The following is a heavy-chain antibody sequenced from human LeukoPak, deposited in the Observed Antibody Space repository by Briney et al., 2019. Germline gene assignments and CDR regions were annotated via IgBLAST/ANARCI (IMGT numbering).Heavy chain of an antibody. D-gene: IGHD6-13*01. V-gene: IGHV4-39*07. CDR1: GGSISTSGYY. Sequence: SETLSLTCTVSGGSISTSGYYWAWIRQPPGKGLEWIGSVSSDGGTSHTSLKSRVTMALDTSKNQFSLRLTSVTAADTAVYYCVRETSGSSRTEHWGQGTLVTVSS. J-gene: IGHJ4*02. CDR2: VSSDGGT. CDR3: VRETSGSSRTEH.